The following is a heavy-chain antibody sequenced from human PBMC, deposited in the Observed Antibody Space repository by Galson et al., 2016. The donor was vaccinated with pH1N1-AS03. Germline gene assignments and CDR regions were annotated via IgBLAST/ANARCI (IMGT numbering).Heavy chain of an antibody. CDR1: GFTLNNYA. D-gene: IGHD1-1*01. Sequence: SLRLSCAASGFTLNNYAMNWIRQAPGKGLEWISHMRGDRNDIYYADSVKGRFTISRDNAKDSVYLQMDRLSAEDTALYYCVRDNFHAFDVWGQGTVVTVSS. CDR3: VRDNFHAFDV. CDR2: MRGDRNDI. J-gene: IGHJ3*01. V-gene: IGHV3-48*03.